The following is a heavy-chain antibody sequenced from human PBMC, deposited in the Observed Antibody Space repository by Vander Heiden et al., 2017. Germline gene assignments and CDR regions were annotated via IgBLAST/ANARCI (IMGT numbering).Heavy chain of an antibody. CDR3: TRGYDMDV. Sequence: SSFGMHWVRQAPGKGLEWVAVIWFEGSNKYYADSVKGRFTISRDNSKNTLYLQMNSLRAEDTAVYYCTRGYDMDVWGQGTTVTVYS. CDR1: SSFG. CDR2: IWFEGSNK. V-gene: IGHV3-33*01. J-gene: IGHJ6*02.